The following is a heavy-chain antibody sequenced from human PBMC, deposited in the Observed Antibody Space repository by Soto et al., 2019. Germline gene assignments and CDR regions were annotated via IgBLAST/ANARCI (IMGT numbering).Heavy chain of an antibody. Sequence: GASVKVSCKASGGTFSSYAISWVRQAPGQGLEWMGGIIPIFGTANYAQKFQGRVTITADESTSTAYMELSSLRSEDTAVYYCAREWQWLDELALDPWGQGTLVTVSS. CDR2: IIPIFGTA. CDR1: GGTFSSYA. CDR3: AREWQWLDELALDP. J-gene: IGHJ5*02. V-gene: IGHV1-69*13. D-gene: IGHD6-19*01.